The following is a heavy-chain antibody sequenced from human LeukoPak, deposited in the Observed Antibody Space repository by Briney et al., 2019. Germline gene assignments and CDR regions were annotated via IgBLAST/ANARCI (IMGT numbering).Heavy chain of an antibody. CDR1: GGSISGSSYY. J-gene: IGHJ4*02. Sequence: PSETLSLTCTVSGGSISGSSYYWGWNPQPPGTGLEWIGSIYYSGSTYSNPSLKRRFTIPVYTSKNQLARRRNSETVPDQAVYYCARRYVPWGQGTLVTVSS. CDR3: ARRYVP. CDR2: IYYSGST. D-gene: IGHD3-16*01. V-gene: IGHV4-39*01.